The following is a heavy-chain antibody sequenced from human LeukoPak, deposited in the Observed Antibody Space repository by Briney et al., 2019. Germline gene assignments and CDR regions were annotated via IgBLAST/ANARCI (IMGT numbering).Heavy chain of an antibody. Sequence: ASVKVSCKASGYTFTSYYMHWVRQAPGQGLEWMGIINPSGGSTSYAQKFQGRVTMTRDTSTSTVYMELSSLRSEDTDVYYCARSGDGVDYYDSSGYYDYWGQGTLVTVSS. CDR3: ARSGDGVDYYDSSGYYDY. V-gene: IGHV1-46*01. CDR1: GYTFTSYY. J-gene: IGHJ4*02. D-gene: IGHD3-22*01. CDR2: INPSGGST.